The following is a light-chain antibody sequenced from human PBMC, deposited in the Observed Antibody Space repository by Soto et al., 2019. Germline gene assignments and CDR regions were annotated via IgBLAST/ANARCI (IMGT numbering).Light chain of an antibody. J-gene: IGKJ1*01. CDR3: QQYGSSPAT. CDR1: ESVRSSY. V-gene: IGKV3-20*01. CDR2: GAS. Sequence: EIVLTQSPGTLSLSPGERATLSCRASESVRSSYLAWYQQKPGQAPRLPIYGASTRATGIPDRFTGSGSGTDFTLSVSRLEPEDFAVYFCQQYGSSPATFGQGTKVDIK.